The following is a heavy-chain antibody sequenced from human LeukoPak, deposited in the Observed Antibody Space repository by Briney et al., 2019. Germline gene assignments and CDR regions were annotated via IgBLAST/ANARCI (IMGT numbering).Heavy chain of an antibody. CDR3: AREDRNYDILTGYPVY. CDR1: GGSISSYY. V-gene: IGHV4-59*12. D-gene: IGHD3-9*01. Sequence: SETLSLTCTVSGGSISSYYWSWIRQPPGKGLEWIGYIYYSGSTNYNPSLKSRVTISVDTSKNQFSLKLSSVTAADTAVYYCAREDRNYDILTGYPVYWGQGTLVTVSS. J-gene: IGHJ4*02. CDR2: IYYSGST.